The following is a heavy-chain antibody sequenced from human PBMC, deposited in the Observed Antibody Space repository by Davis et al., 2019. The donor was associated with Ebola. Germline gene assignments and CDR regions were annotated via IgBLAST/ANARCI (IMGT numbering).Heavy chain of an antibody. Sequence: SETLSLTCAVYAGSFSGSYWSWIRHPPGNGLAWIGEINHSGSTYYNPSLKSRVTISLDTSKNQFSLKLNSVTAADTAVYYCARGWPSTVTTDYYGMDVWGKGTTVTVSS. CDR1: AGSFSGSY. J-gene: IGHJ6*04. V-gene: IGHV4-34*01. D-gene: IGHD4-17*01. CDR2: INHSGST. CDR3: ARGWPSTVTTDYYGMDV.